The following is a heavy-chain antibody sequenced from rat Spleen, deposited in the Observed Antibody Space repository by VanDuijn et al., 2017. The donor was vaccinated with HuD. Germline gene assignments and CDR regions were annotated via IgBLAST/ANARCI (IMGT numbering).Heavy chain of an antibody. CDR2: ISYGDSTGHSST. J-gene: IGHJ2*01. V-gene: IGHV5-29*01. CDR3: ARRHYGYTDYFDY. CDR1: GLTFSDYG. D-gene: IGHD1-4*01. Sequence: EVQLVESDGGLVQPGRSLKLSCAASGLTFSDYGMAWVRQAPTKGLEWVATISYGDSTGHSSTYYRESVKGRFTISRDNAKSTLSLQMDSLRSEDTATYYCARRHYGYTDYFDYWGQGVMVTVSS.